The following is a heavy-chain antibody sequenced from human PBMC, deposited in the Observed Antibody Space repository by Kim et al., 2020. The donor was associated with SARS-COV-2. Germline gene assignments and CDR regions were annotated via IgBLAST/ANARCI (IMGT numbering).Heavy chain of an antibody. CDR2: T. Sequence: TYYADSVKGRFTISRDNSKNTLYLQMNSLRAEDTAVYYCARDTAMATFDYWGQGTLVTVSS. CDR3: ARDTAMATFDY. D-gene: IGHD5-18*01. V-gene: IGHV3-23*01. J-gene: IGHJ4*02.